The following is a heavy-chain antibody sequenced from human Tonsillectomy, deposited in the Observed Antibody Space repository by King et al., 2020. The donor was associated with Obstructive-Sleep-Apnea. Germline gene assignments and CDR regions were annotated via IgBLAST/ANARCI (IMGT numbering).Heavy chain of an antibody. CDR1: GGSISTCY. CDR3: ARSPYGSGIIDYFDP. V-gene: IGHV4-59*01. CDR2: IYYSGSS. Sequence: VQLQESGPGLVKPSETLSLTCTVSGGSISTCYWSWLRQPPGKRLEWIGYIYYSGSSNYNPSLKRRVSISVDTSKNQFSLKLTSVTAADTAVYYCARSPYGSGIIDYFDPWGQGTLVTVSS. D-gene: IGHD3-10*01. J-gene: IGHJ5*02.